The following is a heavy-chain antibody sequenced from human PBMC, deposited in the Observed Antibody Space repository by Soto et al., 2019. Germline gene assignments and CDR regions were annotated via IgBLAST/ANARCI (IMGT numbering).Heavy chain of an antibody. CDR3: AKDRGY. V-gene: IGHV3-74*01. Sequence: PGGSLRLSCAASGFTFSSYWMHWGRQAPGKGLVWVSRINSCESSTSYADAAKGRFTISRDNSKNTLYLQMNSLRAEDTAVYYCAKDRGYWGQGTLVTVSS. J-gene: IGHJ4*02. CDR2: INSCESST. CDR1: GFTFSSYW.